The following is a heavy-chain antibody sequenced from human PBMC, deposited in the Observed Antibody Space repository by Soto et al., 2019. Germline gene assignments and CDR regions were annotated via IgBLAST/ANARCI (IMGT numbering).Heavy chain of an antibody. J-gene: IGHJ4*02. CDR2: LSGTGIRT. CDR1: GFSFSSHA. Sequence: EVHLLESGGGLVQPGGSLRLSCVASGFSFSSHAMSWVRQAPGKGLEWVSALSGTGIRTYYADSVKGRFTISRDNPKNMLYLEMNSLRAEDTAVYYCAKDLGYYDSSGFRGYFDFWGQGTLVTVSS. D-gene: IGHD3-22*01. CDR3: AKDLGYYDSSGFRGYFDF. V-gene: IGHV3-23*01.